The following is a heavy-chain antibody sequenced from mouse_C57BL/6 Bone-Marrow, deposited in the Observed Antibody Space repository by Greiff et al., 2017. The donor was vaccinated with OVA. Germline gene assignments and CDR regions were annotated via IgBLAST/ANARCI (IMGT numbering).Heavy chain of an antibody. J-gene: IGHJ3*01. CDR3: AREGRYGNYFAY. CDR1: GYTFTSYG. Sequence: VQLVESGAELARPGASVKLSCKASGYTFTSYGISWVKQRTGQGLEWIGEIYPRSGNTYYNEKFKGKATLTADKSSSTAYMELRSLTSEDSAVYFCAREGRYGNYFAYWGQGTLVTVSA. CDR2: IYPRSGNT. V-gene: IGHV1-81*01. D-gene: IGHD2-10*02.